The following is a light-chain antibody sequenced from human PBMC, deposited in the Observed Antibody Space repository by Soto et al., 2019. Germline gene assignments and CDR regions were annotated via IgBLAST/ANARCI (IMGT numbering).Light chain of an antibody. Sequence: EIVLTQSPGTLSLSPGERATLSCRASQSVSSSYLAWYQQKLGQAPRLLISGASSRATGIPDRFSGSGSGTDFTLTISRLEPEDFAVYYCQQYGSSPYTYGQGTKLEIK. J-gene: IGKJ2*01. CDR2: GAS. CDR1: QSVSSSY. CDR3: QQYGSSPYT. V-gene: IGKV3-20*01.